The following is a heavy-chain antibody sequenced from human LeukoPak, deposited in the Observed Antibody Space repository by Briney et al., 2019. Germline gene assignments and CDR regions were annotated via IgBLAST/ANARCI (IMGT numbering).Heavy chain of an antibody. Sequence: GGSLRLSCAASGFTFSNAWMNWVRQAPGKGLEWVGRIKSKTDGGTTDYATPVKGRFTISRDDSKNTLYLQMNSLKTEDTAVYYCSTTYYYDSSEGYWGQGTLVTVSS. CDR1: GFTFSNAW. D-gene: IGHD3-22*01. CDR3: STTYYYDSSEGY. V-gene: IGHV3-15*07. CDR2: IKSKTDGGTT. J-gene: IGHJ4*02.